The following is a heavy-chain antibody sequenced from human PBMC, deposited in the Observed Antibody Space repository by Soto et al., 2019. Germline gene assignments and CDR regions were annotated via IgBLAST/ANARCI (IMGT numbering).Heavy chain of an antibody. CDR2: VIPLFGTA. V-gene: IGHV1-69*06. D-gene: IGHD2-21*02. Sequence: ASVKVSCKASGDIFTRYSFSWVRQAPGQGLEWMGGVIPLFGTANYGQKFQGRVTITADKSTSTAFMDIRGLRSDGTAVYYCAGAPAGDYYYYYKFDVWGQGTAVTVSS. CDR3: AGAPAGDYYYYYKFDV. CDR1: GDIFTRYS. J-gene: IGHJ6*02.